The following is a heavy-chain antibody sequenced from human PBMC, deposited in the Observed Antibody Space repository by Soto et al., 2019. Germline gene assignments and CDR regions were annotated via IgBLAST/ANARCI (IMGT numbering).Heavy chain of an antibody. V-gene: IGHV1-18*01. CDR2: ISAYNGNT. CDR3: ARSPAGGGAAL. CDR1: GHTFPSYG. D-gene: IGHD3-16*01. J-gene: IGHJ4*02. Sequence: QVQLVQSGAEMKKPGASVKVSCKASGHTFPSYGISWVRQAPGKGLEWMGWISAYNGNTHFAQKFQGRVTRTTDTSTTTAYMGRRSLRSDDTAVYYCARSPAGGGAALWGRGTLVTVSS.